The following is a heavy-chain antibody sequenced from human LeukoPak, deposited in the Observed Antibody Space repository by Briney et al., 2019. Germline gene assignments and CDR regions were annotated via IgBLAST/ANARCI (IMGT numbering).Heavy chain of an antibody. J-gene: IGHJ4*02. Sequence: GGSLRLSCAASGFTFSNAWMSWVRQAPGKWLEWVGRIKSKTDGGTTDYAAPVKGRFTISRDDSKNTLYLQMNSLKTEDTAVYYCTSLSSGWYRADYWGQGTLVTVSS. CDR2: IKSKTDGGTT. CDR3: TSLSSGWYRADY. V-gene: IGHV3-15*01. CDR1: GFTFSNAW. D-gene: IGHD6-19*01.